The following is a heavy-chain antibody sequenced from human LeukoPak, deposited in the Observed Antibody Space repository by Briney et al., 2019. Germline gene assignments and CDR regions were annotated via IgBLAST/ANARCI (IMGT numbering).Heavy chain of an antibody. J-gene: IGHJ4*02. Sequence: GGSLRLSCAASGFTFSSYAMSWVRQAPGKGLERVSAISGSGGSTYYADSVKGRFTISRDNSKNTLYLQMNSLRAEDTAVYYCAKDISITMVRGYFDYWGQGTLVTVSS. CDR2: ISGSGGST. D-gene: IGHD3-10*01. V-gene: IGHV3-23*01. CDR1: GFTFSSYA. CDR3: AKDISITMVRGYFDY.